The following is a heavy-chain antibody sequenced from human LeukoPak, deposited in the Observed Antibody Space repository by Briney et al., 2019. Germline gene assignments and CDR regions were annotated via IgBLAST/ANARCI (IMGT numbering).Heavy chain of an antibody. CDR3: AREAGGSGSPGDY. CDR1: GGSISSGSYY. Sequence: SETLSLTCTVSGGSISSGSYYWSWIRQPAGKGLEWIGRIYTSGSTNYNPSLKSRVTISVDTSKNQFSLKLSSVTAADTAVYYCAREAGGSGSPGDYWGQGTLVTVSS. CDR2: IYTSGST. V-gene: IGHV4-61*02. D-gene: IGHD1-26*01. J-gene: IGHJ4*02.